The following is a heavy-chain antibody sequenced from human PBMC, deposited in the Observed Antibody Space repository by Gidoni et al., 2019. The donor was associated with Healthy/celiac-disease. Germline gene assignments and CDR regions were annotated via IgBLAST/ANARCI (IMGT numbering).Heavy chain of an antibody. Sequence: EVQLVESGGGLVKPGGSLRLSCEASGFTFSSYSMNWVRQAPGKGLEWVSSISSSGSYIYYADSVKGRFTISRDNAKNSLYLQMNSLRAEDTAVYYCARTPRPALTGGMDVWGQGTTVTVS. CDR2: ISSSGSYI. CDR1: GFTFSSYS. D-gene: IGHD2-15*01. J-gene: IGHJ6*02. CDR3: ARTPRPALTGGMDV. V-gene: IGHV3-21*02.